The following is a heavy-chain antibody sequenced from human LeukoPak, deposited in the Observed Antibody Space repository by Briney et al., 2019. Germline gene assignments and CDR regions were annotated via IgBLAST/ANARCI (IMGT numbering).Heavy chain of an antibody. CDR2: INPSAGST. CDR1: GYTFTTYY. D-gene: IGHD3-10*01. V-gene: IGHV1-46*01. Sequence: ASVKVSRKASGYTFTTYYMHWVRHAPGQGLERMGIINPSAGSTSNAHKFHSRVTLTCDTSTSTVYMELSSMTSADPAVYFCARDRAMLGGLIPLDYWGQGTQVTVSS. J-gene: IGHJ4*02. CDR3: ARDRAMLGGLIPLDY.